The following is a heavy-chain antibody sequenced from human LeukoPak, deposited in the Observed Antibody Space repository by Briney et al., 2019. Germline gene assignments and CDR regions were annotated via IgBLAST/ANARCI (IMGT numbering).Heavy chain of an antibody. J-gene: IGHJ4*02. CDR1: GYSISSGYY. CDR3: ARHRSLDRGTTVLDY. Sequence: SETLSLTCAVSGYSISSGYYWGWIRQPPGKGLEWIGSIYHSGSTYYNPSLKSRVTISADTSKNQFSLKLSSVTAADTAVYYCARHRSLDRGTTVLDYWGQGTLVPVSS. CDR2: IYHSGST. D-gene: IGHD1-7*01. V-gene: IGHV4-38-2*01.